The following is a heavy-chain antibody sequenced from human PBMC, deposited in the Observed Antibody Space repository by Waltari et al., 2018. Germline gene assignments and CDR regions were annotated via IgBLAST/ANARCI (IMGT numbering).Heavy chain of an antibody. Sequence: VQLVQSGAEVKKPGATVKISCKVSGYTFTDYYMHWVQQAPGKGLEWMGGMNPNSGNTGYAQKFQGRVTMTRNTSISTAYMELSSLRSEDTAVYYCARGAGYSSGSNWFDPWGQGTLVTVSS. CDR2: MNPNSGNT. V-gene: IGHV1-8*02. J-gene: IGHJ5*02. D-gene: IGHD6-19*01. CDR3: ARGAGYSSGSNWFDP. CDR1: GYTFTDYY.